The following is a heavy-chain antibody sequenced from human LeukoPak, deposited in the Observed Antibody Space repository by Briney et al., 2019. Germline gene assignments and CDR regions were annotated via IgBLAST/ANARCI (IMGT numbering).Heavy chain of an antibody. CDR3: ARAKVTTVIDY. CDR1: GGSFSSYY. Sequence: SETLSLSCTVSGGSFSSYYWSWVRQPPGKGLEWIGYIYYSGSTNYNPSLKSRVAISVDTTKNQSSLKLSSMPAADTAVYYSARAKVTTVIDYWGQGTLVTVSS. V-gene: IGHV4-59*01. J-gene: IGHJ4*02. D-gene: IGHD4-17*01. CDR2: IYYSGST.